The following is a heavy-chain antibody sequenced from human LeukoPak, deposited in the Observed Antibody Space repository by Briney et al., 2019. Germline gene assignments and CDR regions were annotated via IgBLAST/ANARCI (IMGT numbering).Heavy chain of an antibody. CDR3: AKGPYSSGWSH. CDR1: GYSISSGYY. Sequence: SETLSLTCTVSGYSISSGYYWGWIRQPPGKGLEWIGSIYHSGSTYYNPSLKSRVTISVDTSKNQFSLKLSSVTAADTAVYYCAKGPYSSGWSHWGQGTLVTVSS. V-gene: IGHV4-38-2*02. CDR2: IYHSGST. J-gene: IGHJ4*02. D-gene: IGHD6-19*01.